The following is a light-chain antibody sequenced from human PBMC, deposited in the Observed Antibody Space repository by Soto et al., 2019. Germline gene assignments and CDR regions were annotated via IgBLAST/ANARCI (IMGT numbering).Light chain of an antibody. CDR3: QRRGSSQWT. CDR1: QSVSSSY. V-gene: IGKV3-20*01. CDR2: GAS. J-gene: IGKJ1*01. Sequence: EIVLTQSPGTLSLSPGERATLSCRASQSVSSSYLAWYQQKPGQAPRLLIYGASSRATDIPDRFSGSGSGTDFTLTISRLEPEDFAGYYCQRRGSSQWTFGQGTKVEIK.